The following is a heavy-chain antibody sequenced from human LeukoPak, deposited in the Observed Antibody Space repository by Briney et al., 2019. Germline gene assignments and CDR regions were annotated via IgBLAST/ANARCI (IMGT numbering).Heavy chain of an antibody. V-gene: IGHV1-2*02. Sequence: GASVKVSCKASGYTFTGYYMHWVRQAPGQGLEWMGWINPNSGGTNYAQKFQGRVTMTRDTSISTAYMELSRLRSDDTAVYYCAPRQGYCSSTSCLDPWGQGTLVTVSS. CDR1: GYTFTGYY. CDR3: APRQGYCSSTSCLDP. CDR2: INPNSGGT. D-gene: IGHD2-2*01. J-gene: IGHJ5*02.